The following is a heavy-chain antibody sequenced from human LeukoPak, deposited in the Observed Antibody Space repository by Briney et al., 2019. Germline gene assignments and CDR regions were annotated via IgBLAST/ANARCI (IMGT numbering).Heavy chain of an antibody. V-gene: IGHV1-18*04. CDR3: AREHIFERSRVDY. J-gene: IGHJ4*02. CDR2: ISAYNGNT. D-gene: IGHD2-21*01. Sequence: ASVKVSCKASGYTFTNYVINWVRQAPGQGLEWVGWISAYNGNTNYTQKFQGRLTITMDTSTSTAYMELRSLRSEDTAVYFCAREHIFERSRVDYWGQGTLVTVSS. CDR1: GYTFTNYV.